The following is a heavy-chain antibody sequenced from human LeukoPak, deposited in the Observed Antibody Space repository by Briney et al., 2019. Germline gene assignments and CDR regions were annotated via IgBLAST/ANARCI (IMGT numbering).Heavy chain of an antibody. CDR2: IIPIFGTA. D-gene: IGHD3-9*01. CDR1: VGTFSSYA. V-gene: IGHV1-69*05. Sequence: SVKVSCKASVGTFSSYAISWVRQAPGQGLEWMGRIIPIFGTANYAQKFQGRVTITTDESTSTAYMELSSLRSEDTAVYYCARGPMTGYYKLLDYWGQGTLVTVSS. J-gene: IGHJ4*02. CDR3: ARGPMTGYYKLLDY.